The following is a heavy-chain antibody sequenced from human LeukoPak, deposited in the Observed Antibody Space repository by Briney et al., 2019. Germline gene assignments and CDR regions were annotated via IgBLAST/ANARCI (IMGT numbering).Heavy chain of an antibody. CDR3: ARQHSSGYYSPHYYYGMDV. V-gene: IGHV4-34*01. D-gene: IGHD3-22*01. Sequence: SETLSLTCAVYGGSFSGYYWSWIRQPPGKGLEWIGEINHSGSTNYNPSLKSRVTISVDTSKNQFSLKLSSVTAADTAVYYCARQHSSGYYSPHYYYGMDVWGQGTTVTVSS. CDR2: INHSGST. J-gene: IGHJ6*02. CDR1: GGSFSGYY.